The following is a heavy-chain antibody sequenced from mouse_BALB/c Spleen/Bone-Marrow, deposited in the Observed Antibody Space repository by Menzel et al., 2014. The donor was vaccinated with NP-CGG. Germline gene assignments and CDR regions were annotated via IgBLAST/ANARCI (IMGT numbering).Heavy chain of an antibody. D-gene: IGHD4-1*01. Sequence: EVQLQQSGGGLVKPGGSLKLSCAASGFTFSDYYMFWVRQTPEKRLEWVATISDDGGNTYYRDSVKGRFTISRDNAKNKLNLQMSRLKAEDTGTYRCARETGPRAMDYWGQGTSVTVSS. J-gene: IGHJ4*01. CDR2: ISDDGGNT. CDR3: ARETGPRAMDY. CDR1: GFTFSDYY. V-gene: IGHV5-4*02.